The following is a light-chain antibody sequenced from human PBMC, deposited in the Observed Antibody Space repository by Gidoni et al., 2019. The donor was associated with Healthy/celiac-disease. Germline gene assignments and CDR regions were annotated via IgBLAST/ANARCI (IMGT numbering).Light chain of an antibody. Sequence: DIQMTQSPSSLSASVGDRVTITCQASQDISNYLNWYQQKPGKAPKLLIYDASNLETGVPSRFSGSGSGTDFTFTISSLQPEDIATYYCQQYMALVWTFXQXTKLEIK. CDR2: DAS. V-gene: IGKV1-33*01. CDR1: QDISNY. J-gene: IGKJ2*01. CDR3: QQYMALVWT.